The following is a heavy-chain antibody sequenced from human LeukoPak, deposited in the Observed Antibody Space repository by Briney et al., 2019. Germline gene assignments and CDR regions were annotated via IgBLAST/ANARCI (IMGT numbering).Heavy chain of an antibody. J-gene: IGHJ3*02. V-gene: IGHV3-48*01. D-gene: IGHD5-24*01. CDR3: ARGNGYNLDAFHI. CDR2: ISSSSSTI. CDR1: GFTFSSYS. Sequence: GGSLSLSCAASGFTFSSYSMNWVRQAPGKGLEWVSYISSSSSTIYYADSVKGRFTISKDKDTNSPYLEINSHRAADLAVYLCARGNGYNLDAFHILGQGTMVSVSS.